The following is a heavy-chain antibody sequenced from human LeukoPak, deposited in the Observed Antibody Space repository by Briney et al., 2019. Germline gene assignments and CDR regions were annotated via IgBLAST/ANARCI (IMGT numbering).Heavy chain of an antibody. D-gene: IGHD2-21*01. CDR3: ARVGGGGGCLAP. CDR1: GGTFSSYA. J-gene: IGHJ5*02. V-gene: IGHV1-69*01. CDR2: IIPIFGTA. Sequence: SVKVSCKASGGTFSSYAISWVRQAPGQGLEWMEGIIPIFGTANYAQKFQGRVTITADESTSTAYMELSSLTSEDTAVYYCARVGGGGGCLAPGGQGPLVTFSS.